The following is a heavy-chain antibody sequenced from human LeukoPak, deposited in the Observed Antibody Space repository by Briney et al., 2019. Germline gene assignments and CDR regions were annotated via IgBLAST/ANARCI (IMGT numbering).Heavy chain of an antibody. Sequence: GGSLRLSCAATGFIFSNYGMNWVRQAPGKGLEWVAAISASGSATSYADSVRGRFTISRDNSKSTTYLQMNSLRAEDTAVFYCAKDLYPRDFWSGYFDYWGQGIPVTVSS. CDR1: GFIFSNYG. J-gene: IGHJ4*02. CDR2: ISASGSAT. D-gene: IGHD3-3*01. CDR3: AKDLYPRDFWSGYFDY. V-gene: IGHV3-23*01.